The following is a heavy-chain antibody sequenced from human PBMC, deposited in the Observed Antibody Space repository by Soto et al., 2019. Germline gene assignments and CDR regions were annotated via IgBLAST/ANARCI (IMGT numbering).Heavy chain of an antibody. Sequence: QVELVQSGAEVKNPGASVTVSCKASGEFFTTYGISWVRQAPGQGLEWMGWISTYSTNTNYAPKFHGRLLLTSHTSTTTAHMKLRILSPDDTAVYYCARCAGRVRDYGCPFDYWVQGSLVTVSP. V-gene: IGHV1-18*04. D-gene: IGHD4-17*01. CDR3: ARCAGRVRDYGCPFDY. J-gene: IGHJ4*02. CDR1: GEFFTTYG. CDR2: ISTYSTNT.